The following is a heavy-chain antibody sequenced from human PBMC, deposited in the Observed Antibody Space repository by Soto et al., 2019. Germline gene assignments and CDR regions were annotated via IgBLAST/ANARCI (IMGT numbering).Heavy chain of an antibody. CDR3: ARAYCVDNSCYNDACDI. V-gene: IGHV4-30-4*01. CDR2: IYYSGST. J-gene: IGHJ3*02. Sequence: QVQLQESRPGLVKPSQTLSLPCTVSGGSISRGDYYWSWIRQTPGKGLEWIGYIYYSGSTYYNPSLKSRVTISVDTSKHQFVLKLCSVTAADTAVYYCARAYCVDNSCYNDACDIGGQGTMVTVSS. CDR1: GGSISRGDYY. D-gene: IGHD2-21*01.